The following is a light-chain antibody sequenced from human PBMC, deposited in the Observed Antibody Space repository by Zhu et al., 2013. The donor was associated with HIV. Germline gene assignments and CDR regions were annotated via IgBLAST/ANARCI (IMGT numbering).Light chain of an antibody. V-gene: IGKV3-20*01. CDR2: GAS. CDR3: QQYGNPPWT. J-gene: IGKJ1*01. CDR1: QSVSSN. Sequence: EIVLTQSPATLSVSPGESATLSCRASQSVSSNLAWYQQKPGQAPRLLISGASNRAPGIPDRFSGSGSGTDFTLTISRLEPEDFAVYYCQQYGNPPWTFGQGTKVEIK.